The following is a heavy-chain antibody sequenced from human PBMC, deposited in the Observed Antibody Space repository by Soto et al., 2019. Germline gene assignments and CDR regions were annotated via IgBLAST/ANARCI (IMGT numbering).Heavy chain of an antibody. CDR3: ARMYSSGSGWFHP. D-gene: IGHD6-19*01. Sequence: SETLSLTCFVSGYSISAGGYYWSWIRHHPGKGLEWIGSFYSSGSIIYNPSLRSRVSISGDTSSNQFSMSLTSVTAADTARYYCARMYSSGSGWFHPWGQGTLVT. J-gene: IGHJ5*02. CDR2: FYSSGSI. V-gene: IGHV4-31*03. CDR1: GYSISAGGYY.